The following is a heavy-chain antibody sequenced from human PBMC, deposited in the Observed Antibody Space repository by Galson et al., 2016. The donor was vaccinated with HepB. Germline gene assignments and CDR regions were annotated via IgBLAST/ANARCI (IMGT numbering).Heavy chain of an antibody. CDR3: ARDRDRGYHWLGGKYYYYGFDV. D-gene: IGHD6-19*01. CDR1: GFIFSSYA. V-gene: IGHV3-30*04. CDR2: ISSDGSNQ. J-gene: IGHJ6*02. Sequence: SLRLSCAASGFIFSSYAMYWVRQAPGKGLEWVAVISSDGSNQYYADSVKGRFTVSRDNSKNTLFLQMNTLRPDDTAIFFCARDRDRGYHWLGGKYYYYGFDVWVQGTTGTVS.